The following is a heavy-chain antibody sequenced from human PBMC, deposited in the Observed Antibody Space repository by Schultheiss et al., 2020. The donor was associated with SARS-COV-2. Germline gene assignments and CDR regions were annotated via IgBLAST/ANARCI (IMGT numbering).Heavy chain of an antibody. CDR1: GFTFSNAW. CDR2: ISSSGSTI. V-gene: IGHV3-48*04. J-gene: IGHJ3*02. D-gene: IGHD3-10*01. Sequence: GGSLRLSCAASGFTFSNAWMNWVRQAPGKGLEWVSYISSSGSTIYYADSVKGRFTISRDNAKNSLYLQMNSLRAEDTAVYYCARQYYYGSGSYYNDAFDIWGQGTMVTVSS. CDR3: ARQYYYGSGSYYNDAFDI.